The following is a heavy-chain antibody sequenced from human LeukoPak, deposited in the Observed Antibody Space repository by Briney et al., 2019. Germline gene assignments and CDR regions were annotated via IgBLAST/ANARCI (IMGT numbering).Heavy chain of an antibody. CDR3: TKDPLGVWYLDD. Sequence: GGSLRLSCAASGFTFSSYGMHWVRQAPGKGLEWVGVISHDGNNKYYVHSVKGRFTISRDNSKNTLYLQMNSLRAGDTAVYYCTKDPLGVWYLDDWGQGTLVTVSS. CDR1: GFTFSSYG. CDR2: ISHDGNNK. J-gene: IGHJ4*02. V-gene: IGHV3-30*18. D-gene: IGHD5/OR15-5a*01.